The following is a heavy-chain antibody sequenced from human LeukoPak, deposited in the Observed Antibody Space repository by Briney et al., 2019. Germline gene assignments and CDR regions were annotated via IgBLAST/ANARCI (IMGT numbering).Heavy chain of an antibody. CDR3: ARDRGIAAASDAFDI. J-gene: IGHJ3*02. CDR2: IYTSGST. V-gene: IGHV4-4*07. CDR1: GGSISSYY. Sequence: PSETLSLTCTVSGGSISSYYWSWTRQPAGKRLEWIGRIYTSGSTNYNPSLKSRVTMSVDTSKNQFSLKLSSVTAADTAVYYCARDRGIAAASDAFDIWGQGTMVTVSS. D-gene: IGHD6-13*01.